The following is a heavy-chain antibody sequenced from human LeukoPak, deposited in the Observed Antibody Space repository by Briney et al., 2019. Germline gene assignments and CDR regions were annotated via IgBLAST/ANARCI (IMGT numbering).Heavy chain of an antibody. D-gene: IGHD6-13*01. Sequence: AGGSLRLSCAASGFTFSSYSMNWVRQAPGKGLEWVSSISSSNSYIYNADSVKGRFTISRDNAKNSLYLQMNSLRAEDTAVYYCARGQGLLVAAGSFGYWGQGTLVTVSS. V-gene: IGHV3-21*01. CDR2: ISSSNSYI. J-gene: IGHJ4*02. CDR3: ARGQGLLVAAGSFGY. CDR1: GFTFSSYS.